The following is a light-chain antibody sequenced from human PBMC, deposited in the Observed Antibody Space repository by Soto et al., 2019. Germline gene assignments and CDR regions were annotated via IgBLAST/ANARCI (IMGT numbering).Light chain of an antibody. J-gene: IGKJ1*01. CDR3: QQYDRWPPWT. CDR1: QSVSGD. CDR2: RTS. V-gene: IGKV3-15*01. Sequence: EIVMMQSPAIVSVSPGERATLSCRTSQSVSGDLAWYQQKPGQAPRLLMYRTSIRATGGPARFSGSGSGTDFTLTISSLQSEDFAVYYCQQYDRWPPWTFGQGTKVEIK.